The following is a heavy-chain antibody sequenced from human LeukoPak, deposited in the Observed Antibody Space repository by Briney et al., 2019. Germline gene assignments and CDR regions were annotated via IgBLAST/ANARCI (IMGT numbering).Heavy chain of an antibody. CDR1: GFTFSSYS. Sequence: GGSLRLSCAASGFTFSSYSMNWVRQAPGKGLEWVSSISSSSSYIYYADSVKGRFTISRDNAKNSLYLQMNSLRAEDTAVYYCALWSMWDYYDSSGYQDAFDIWGQGTMVTVSS. CDR3: ALWSMWDYYDSSGYQDAFDI. V-gene: IGHV3-21*01. CDR2: ISSSSSYI. J-gene: IGHJ3*02. D-gene: IGHD3-22*01.